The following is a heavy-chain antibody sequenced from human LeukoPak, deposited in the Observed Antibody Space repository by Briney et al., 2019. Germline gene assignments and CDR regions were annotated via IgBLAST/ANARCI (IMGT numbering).Heavy chain of an antibody. CDR1: GFTFSSYA. CDR2: ISGSGGST. J-gene: IGHJ4*02. Sequence: GGSLRLSCAASGFTFSSYAMSWVRQAPGKGLEWVSVISGSGGSTYYADSVKGRFTISRDNSKNTLYLQMNSLRAEDTAVYYCAKAQYYYDSSGYFDYWGQGTLVTVSS. D-gene: IGHD3-22*01. V-gene: IGHV3-23*01. CDR3: AKAQYYYDSSGYFDY.